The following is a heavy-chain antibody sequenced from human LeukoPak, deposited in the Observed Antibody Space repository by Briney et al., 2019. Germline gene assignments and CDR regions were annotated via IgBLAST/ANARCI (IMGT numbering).Heavy chain of an antibody. V-gene: IGHV1-2*02. J-gene: IGHJ6*02. CDR3: ALDYYDSSSYYGQDV. CDR2: INPNSGGT. Sequence: ASVKVSCKASGYTFTGYYMHWVRQAPGQVLAWMGWINPNSGGTNYAQKFQGRVTMTRDTSISTAYMELSRLRSDDTAVYYCALDYYDSSSYYGQDVWGQGTTVTVSS. CDR1: GYTFTGYY. D-gene: IGHD3-22*01.